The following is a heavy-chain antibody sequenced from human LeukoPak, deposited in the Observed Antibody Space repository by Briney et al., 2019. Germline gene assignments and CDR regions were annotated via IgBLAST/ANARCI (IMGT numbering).Heavy chain of an antibody. CDR1: GYTFTGHY. CDR2: INPNSGVT. V-gene: IGHV1-2*02. J-gene: IGHJ4*02. Sequence: ASVKVSCKASGYTFTGHYIHWVRQAPGQGLEWMGWINPNSGVTNYAQKFQGRVTMTRDTSISTAYMEMSSLRSDDTAVYSCARDSGASHLDYWGQETLVTVSS. CDR3: ARDSGASHLDY. D-gene: IGHD2-15*01.